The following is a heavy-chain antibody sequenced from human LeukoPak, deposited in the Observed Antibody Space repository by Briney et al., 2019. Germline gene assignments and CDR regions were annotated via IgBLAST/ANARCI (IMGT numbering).Heavy chain of an antibody. J-gene: IGHJ6*02. CDR2: MNPNSGNT. V-gene: IGHV1-8*01. CDR1: GYTFTSYD. Sequence: GASGNVSCKASGYTFTSYDINWVRQATGQGLEWMGWMNPNSGNTGYEQKFQGRVTMTRNTSRSTAYMELSRLRSEATAVYYCARGYYYYDSSGWTQYGMDVWGQGTTVTVSS. D-gene: IGHD3-22*01. CDR3: ARGYYYYDSSGWTQYGMDV.